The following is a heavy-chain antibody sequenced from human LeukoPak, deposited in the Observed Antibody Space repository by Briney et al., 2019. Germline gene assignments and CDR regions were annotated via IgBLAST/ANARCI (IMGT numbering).Heavy chain of an antibody. Sequence: GGSLRLSCVDSGFTFTNAWMSWVRQAPGKGLEWIGRIKSKTDGETTNYAEPVRGRFTISRDDSKSAVYLQMNGLKIEDTAVYYCTTDLGTYYHGSQRLIPIDYWGQGTLVTVSS. J-gene: IGHJ4*02. CDR1: GFTFTNAW. V-gene: IGHV3-15*01. D-gene: IGHD3-10*01. CDR3: TTDLGTYYHGSQRLIPIDY. CDR2: IKSKTDGETT.